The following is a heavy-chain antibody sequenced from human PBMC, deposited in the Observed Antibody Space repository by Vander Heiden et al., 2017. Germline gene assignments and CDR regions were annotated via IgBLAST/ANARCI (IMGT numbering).Heavy chain of an antibody. V-gene: IGHV4-39*01. Sequence: QLQLLESGPGLAKPSETLSLTCTVSGGSISSRSDYWGWIRQPTGKGLEWIGSIYYSVGTYYNPSLKSRVTMSLDTSKNQFSLKLSSVTAADTVVYYCASIRPNYDFWSGYQFPSFDYWGQVTLVTVSS. CDR1: GGSISSRSDY. CDR2: IYYSVGT. D-gene: IGHD3-3*01. CDR3: ASIRPNYDFWSGYQFPSFDY. J-gene: IGHJ4*02.